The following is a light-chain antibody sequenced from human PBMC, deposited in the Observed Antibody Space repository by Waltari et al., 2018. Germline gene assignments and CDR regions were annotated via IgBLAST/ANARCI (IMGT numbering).Light chain of an antibody. CDR3: SSYGGSDSYV. CDR2: EGG. V-gene: IGLV2-8*01. J-gene: IGLJ1*01. CDR1: SRDVGAYDY. Sequence: QSALTQPPSASGSPGQSVTISCTGTSRDVGAYDYVSWYQQYPGNAPRLLIYEGGERPSGVPDRFSGSKSGNTASLTVSGLQAEDEADYYGSSYGGSDSYVFGSGTKVTV.